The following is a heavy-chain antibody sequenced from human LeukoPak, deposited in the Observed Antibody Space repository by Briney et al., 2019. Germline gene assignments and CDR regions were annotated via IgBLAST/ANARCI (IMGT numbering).Heavy chain of an antibody. CDR1: GFIFSTYG. Sequence: GGSLRLSCAASGFIFSTYGMYWVRQAPGKGLEWVAFIRHDGSIKNYADSVKGRSTISRDNSKNTLYLQMNGLRAEDTAVYYCAKDSLADIGYWGQGTLVTVSS. CDR3: AKDSLADIGY. J-gene: IGHJ4*02. CDR2: IRHDGSIK. D-gene: IGHD3-16*01. V-gene: IGHV3-30*02.